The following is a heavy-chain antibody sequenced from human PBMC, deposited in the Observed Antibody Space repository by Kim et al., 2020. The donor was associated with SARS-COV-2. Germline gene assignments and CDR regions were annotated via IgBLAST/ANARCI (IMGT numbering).Heavy chain of an antibody. D-gene: IGHD3-9*01. CDR3: ANTAYYDILSFDY. J-gene: IGHJ4*02. V-gene: IGHV3-23*01. Sequence: YADAVKGRFTISRDNSKNTLYLQMNSLRAEDTAVYYFANTAYYDILSFDYWGQGTLVTVSS.